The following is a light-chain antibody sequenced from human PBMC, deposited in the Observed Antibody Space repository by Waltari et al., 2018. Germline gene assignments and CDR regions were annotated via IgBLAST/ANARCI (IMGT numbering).Light chain of an antibody. V-gene: IGKV4-1*01. Sequence: DIVMTQSPDSLAVSLGERATINCKSSQSVLYNSNNKNYLAWYQQKPGQPPKLLIYWASTRESVVPDRFSGSWSGTDFTLTVSSLQAEDVAVYYCQQYYTTPFTFGPGTKVDI. CDR3: QQYYTTPFT. CDR2: WAS. J-gene: IGKJ3*01. CDR1: QSVLYNSNNKNY.